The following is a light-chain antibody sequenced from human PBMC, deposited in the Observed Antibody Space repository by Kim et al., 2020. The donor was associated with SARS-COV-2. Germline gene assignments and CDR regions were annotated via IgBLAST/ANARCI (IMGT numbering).Light chain of an antibody. Sequence: AAVGDRLSITCRASQGISSDLAWYQQKPGKAPKRLIYAASTLQGGVPSRFSGSGSGTDFTLTINSLQPEDFATYCCLQLHSYPLTFGGGTKVDIK. J-gene: IGKJ4*01. CDR2: AAS. CDR1: QGISSD. V-gene: IGKV1-9*01. CDR3: LQLHSYPLT.